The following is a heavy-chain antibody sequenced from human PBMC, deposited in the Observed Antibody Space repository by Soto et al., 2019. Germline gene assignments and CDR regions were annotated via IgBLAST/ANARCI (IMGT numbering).Heavy chain of an antibody. CDR3: ARDPTEMATMLAYFDY. CDR2: IWYDGSNK. Sequence: GGSLRLSCAASGFTFSSYGMHWVRQAPGKGLEWVAVIWYDGSNKYYADSVKGRFTISRDNSKNTLYLQMNSLRAEDTAVYYCARDPTEMATMLAYFDYWGQGTLVTVSS. D-gene: IGHD5-12*01. CDR1: GFTFSSYG. V-gene: IGHV3-33*01. J-gene: IGHJ4*02.